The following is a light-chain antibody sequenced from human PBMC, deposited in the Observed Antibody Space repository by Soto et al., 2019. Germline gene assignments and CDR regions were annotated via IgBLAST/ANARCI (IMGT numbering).Light chain of an antibody. CDR3: SSHTSYSTRV. Sequence: QSVLTQPASVSGSPGQSIAISCTGTSSDVGGYNYVSWYQQHPGKAPKLMIHEVSNRPSGISDRFSGSKSGNTASLTISGLQADDEADYYCSSHTSYSTRVCGTGTKVTVL. V-gene: IGLV2-14*01. CDR1: SSDVGGYNY. J-gene: IGLJ1*01. CDR2: EVS.